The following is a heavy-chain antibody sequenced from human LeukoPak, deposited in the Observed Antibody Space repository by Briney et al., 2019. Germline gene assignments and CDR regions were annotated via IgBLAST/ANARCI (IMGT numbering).Heavy chain of an antibody. CDR1: GGSFSSSSYY. CDR2: IYYSGST. D-gene: IGHD3-3*01. CDR3: ARHDVTIFGVVSAPHFDY. Sequence: SETLSLTCTVSGGSFSSSSYYWGWLRQPPGKGLEWIGSIYYSGSTHHNPSLKSRVTISVDTSKTQFSLKLSSVTAADPAVYYCARHDVTIFGVVSAPHFDYWGQGTLVTVSS. J-gene: IGHJ4*02. V-gene: IGHV4-39*01.